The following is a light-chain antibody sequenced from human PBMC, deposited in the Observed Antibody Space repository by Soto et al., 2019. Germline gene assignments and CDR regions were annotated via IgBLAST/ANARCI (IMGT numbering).Light chain of an antibody. J-gene: IGKJ1*01. CDR1: QSVTSSY. CDR3: QHYGSLPWT. V-gene: IGKV3-20*01. Sequence: EIVLTQSPGTLSLSPGERATLSCRASQSVTSSYLAWYRQKPGQAPRLLIYGASVRATGIPDRFSGSGSGTDCALTIFRLEPEDFAVYYCQHYGSLPWTFGQGTKVEIK. CDR2: GAS.